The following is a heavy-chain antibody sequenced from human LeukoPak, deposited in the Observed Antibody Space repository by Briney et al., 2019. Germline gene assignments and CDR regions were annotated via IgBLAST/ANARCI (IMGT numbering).Heavy chain of an antibody. D-gene: IGHD2-15*01. Sequence: GGSLRLSCAASGFTFTSHWISWVRQAPGKGLEWVANIEGDGSEKKYVDSVKGRFTISRDNAKNAVYLQMNSLRVEDTAVYYCARDGRGGHNDYWGQGTLVTVSS. V-gene: IGHV3-7*01. CDR1: GFTFTSHW. CDR3: ARDGRGGHNDY. CDR2: IEGDGSEK. J-gene: IGHJ4*02.